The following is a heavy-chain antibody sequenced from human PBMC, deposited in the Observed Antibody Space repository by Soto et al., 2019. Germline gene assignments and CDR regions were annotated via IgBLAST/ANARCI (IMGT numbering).Heavy chain of an antibody. Sequence: PSETLSLTCTVSGGSISSYYWSWIRQPPGKGLEWIGYIYYSGSTNYNPSLKSRVTISVDTSKNQFSLKLSSVTAADTAVYYCARALGYCSGGSCYLFAYWGQGTLVTVSS. CDR2: IYYSGST. V-gene: IGHV4-59*01. J-gene: IGHJ4*02. D-gene: IGHD2-15*01. CDR1: GGSISSYY. CDR3: ARALGYCSGGSCYLFAY.